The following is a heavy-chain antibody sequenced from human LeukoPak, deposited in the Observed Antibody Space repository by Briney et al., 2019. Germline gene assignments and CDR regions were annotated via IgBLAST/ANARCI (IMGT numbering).Heavy chain of an antibody. Sequence: GGSLRLSCAASGFPFSNYWMHWVRQAPGKGLMWVSRVNSDGSTTNYADSVKGRFTISRDNAENTLYMRMNSLRPEDTAVYYCARGYYSGSRFDSWGQGTLVTVSS. V-gene: IGHV3-74*01. D-gene: IGHD6-13*01. J-gene: IGHJ4*02. CDR1: GFPFSNYW. CDR2: VNSDGSTT. CDR3: ARGYYSGSRFDS.